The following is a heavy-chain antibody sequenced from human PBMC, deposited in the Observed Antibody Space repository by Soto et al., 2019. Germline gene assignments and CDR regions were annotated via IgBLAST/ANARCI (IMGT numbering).Heavy chain of an antibody. V-gene: IGHV3-33*01. CDR2: IWYDGSNK. CDR1: GFTFSSYG. CDR3: ARDLIVPPARVHYYYGMDV. J-gene: IGHJ6*02. D-gene: IGHD2-2*01. Sequence: QVQLVESGGGVVQPGRSLRLSCAASGFTFSSYGMHWVRQAPGKGLEWVAVIWYDGSNKYYADSVKGRFTISRDNSKNTLYLQMNSLRPEDTAVYYCARDLIVPPARVHYYYGMDVWGQGTTVTVSS.